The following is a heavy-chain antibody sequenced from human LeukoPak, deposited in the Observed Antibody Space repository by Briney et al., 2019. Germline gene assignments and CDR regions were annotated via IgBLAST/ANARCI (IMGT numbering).Heavy chain of an antibody. CDR2: INHSGST. V-gene: IGHV4-34*01. D-gene: IGHD6-13*01. J-gene: IGHJ4*02. CDR3: ARGLAAAALFDY. Sequence: PSETLSLTCAVYGGSFSGYYCSWIRQPPGKGLEWIGEINHSGSTNYNPSLKSRVTISVDTSKNQFSLKLSSVTAADTAVYYCARGLAAAALFDYWGQGTLVTVSS. CDR1: GGSFSGYY.